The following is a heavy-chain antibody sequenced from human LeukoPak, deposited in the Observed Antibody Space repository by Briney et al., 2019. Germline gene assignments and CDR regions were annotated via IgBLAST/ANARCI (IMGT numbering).Heavy chain of an antibody. J-gene: IGHJ4*02. CDR1: GGSISNGGYY. Sequence: TSEPLSLTCTVSGGSISNGGYYWSWIRQYPGKGLEWIRYIYYPRRTYYNPSLKSRVTISVDTSKNQFSLRLSSLTAADTAVYYCARDESGRYYFNYWGQGTPVTVSS. CDR2: IYYPRRT. V-gene: IGHV4-31*02. D-gene: IGHD3-10*01. CDR3: ARDESGRYYFNY.